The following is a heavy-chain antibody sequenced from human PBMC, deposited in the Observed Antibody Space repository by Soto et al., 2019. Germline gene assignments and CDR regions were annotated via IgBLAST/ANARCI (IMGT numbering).Heavy chain of an antibody. CDR1: EDTFRHYA. Sequence: QVELVKSGAEVKKPGSSVKVSCQASEDTFRHYAISWVRHAPGHGLAWMGGIIRSFGTANYAQKFQGRVKITADTAANTVYLELSSLRSEDTAVYYFASTKYDSSAYYYWYLGLWCRGTLVTVSS. D-gene: IGHD3-22*01. J-gene: IGHJ2*01. CDR3: ASTKYDSSAYYYWYLGL. CDR2: IIRSFGTA. V-gene: IGHV1-69*06.